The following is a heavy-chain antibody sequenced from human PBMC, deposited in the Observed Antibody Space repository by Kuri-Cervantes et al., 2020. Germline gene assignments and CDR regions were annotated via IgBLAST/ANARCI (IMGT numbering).Heavy chain of an antibody. D-gene: IGHD2-2*01. CDR1: GYTFTSYD. V-gene: IGHV1-8*01. CDR2: MNPNSGNT. CDR3: AKGVPAAMLSWFDP. Sequence: ASVKVSCKASGYTFTSYDINWVRQATGQGLEWMGWMNPNSGNTGYAQKFQGRLTMTRNTSISTAYMELSSLRSEDTAVYYCAKGVPAAMLSWFDPWGQGTLVTVSS. J-gene: IGHJ5*02.